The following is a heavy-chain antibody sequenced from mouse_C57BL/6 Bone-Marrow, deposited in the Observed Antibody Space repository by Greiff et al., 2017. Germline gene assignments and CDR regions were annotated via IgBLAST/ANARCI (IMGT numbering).Heavy chain of an antibody. CDR3: AREEEGSAMDY. CDR1: GISITTGNYR. CDR2: IYYSGTI. V-gene: IGHV3-5*01. Sequence: EVKLMESGPGLVKPSQTVFLPCTVTGISITTGNYRWSWIRQVPGNKLEWIGYIYYSGTITYNPSLTSRTTSTRDTPKNQFFLEMNSLTAEDTATYYCAREEEGSAMDYWGQGTSVTVSS. J-gene: IGHJ4*01.